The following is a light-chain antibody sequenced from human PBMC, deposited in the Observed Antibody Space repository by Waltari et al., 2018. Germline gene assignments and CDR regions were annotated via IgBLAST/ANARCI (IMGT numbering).Light chain of an antibody. CDR2: GAS. V-gene: IGKV3-15*01. Sequence: EILMTQSPATLSVSPGERVTLSCRTSQSVSSNLAWYQQKSGQAPRLLIYGASTRATDIPARFSGSGSGTEFTLIISSLQSEDFAVYYCQQYNNWPPSITIGQGTRLEIK. CDR3: QQYNNWPPSIT. CDR1: QSVSSN. J-gene: IGKJ5*01.